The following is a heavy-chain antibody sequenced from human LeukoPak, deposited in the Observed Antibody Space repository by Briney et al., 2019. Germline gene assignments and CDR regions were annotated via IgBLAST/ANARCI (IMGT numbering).Heavy chain of an antibody. Sequence: SVKVSCKASGYTFTSYYMHWVRQAPGKGLEWMGGIIPIFGTANYAQKFQGRVTITADESTSTAYMELSSLRSEDTAVYYCARGSGGEYYFDYWGQGTLVTVSS. D-gene: IGHD2-15*01. J-gene: IGHJ4*02. CDR3: ARGSGGEYYFDY. CDR1: GYTFTSYY. CDR2: IIPIFGTA. V-gene: IGHV1-69*13.